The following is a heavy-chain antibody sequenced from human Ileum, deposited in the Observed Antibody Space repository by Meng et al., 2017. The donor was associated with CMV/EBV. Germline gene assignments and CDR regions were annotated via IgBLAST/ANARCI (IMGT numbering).Heavy chain of an antibody. D-gene: IGHD1-1*01. CDR2: ISHDWDVN. CDR3: TSDVNWEFFDY. V-gene: IGHV3-74*01. CDR1: GFNFGTYV. J-gene: IGHJ4*02. Sequence: VRLGEVRGWFVQTGWSLILVGASSGFNFGTYVMDRVRRAPWGGRVLVLRISHDWDVNSYTEAVNGRFTVSRDNYMNTLYLQTNSLRADDTAVYYCTSDVNWEFFDYWGQGTLVTVSS.